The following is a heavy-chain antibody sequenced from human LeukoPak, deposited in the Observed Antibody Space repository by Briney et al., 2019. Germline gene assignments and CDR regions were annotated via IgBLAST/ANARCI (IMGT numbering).Heavy chain of an antibody. Sequence: GGSLRLSCAASGFTVSSNYRSWVRQAPGKGLEWVSVIYSGGSTYYADSVKGRFTISRDNSKNTLYLQMNSLRAEDTAVYYCARDRQTYCGGDCYSDAFDIWGQGTMVTVSS. CDR1: GFTVSSNY. CDR3: ARDRQTYCGGDCYSDAFDI. D-gene: IGHD2-21*02. CDR2: IYSGGST. J-gene: IGHJ3*02. V-gene: IGHV3-53*01.